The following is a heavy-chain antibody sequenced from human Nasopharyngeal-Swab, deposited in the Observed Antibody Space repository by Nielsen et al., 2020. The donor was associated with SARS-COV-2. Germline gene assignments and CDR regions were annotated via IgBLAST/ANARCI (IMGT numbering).Heavy chain of an antibody. CDR3: ARMTATIFGVVTVSYYGMDV. CDR2: ISSSGSTI. Sequence: GESLKISCAASGFTFSSYEMNWVRQAPGKGLERVSYISSSGSTIYYADSVKGRFTISRDNAKNSLYLQMNSLRAEDTAVYYCARMTATIFGVVTVSYYGMDVWGQGTTVTVSS. V-gene: IGHV3-48*03. J-gene: IGHJ6*02. CDR1: GFTFSSYE. D-gene: IGHD3-3*01.